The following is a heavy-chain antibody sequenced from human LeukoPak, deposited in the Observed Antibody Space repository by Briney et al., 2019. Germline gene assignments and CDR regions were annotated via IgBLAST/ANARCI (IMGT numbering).Heavy chain of an antibody. CDR2: IDISGST. V-gene: IGHV4-4*07. D-gene: IGHD2-8*01. CDR1: GGSISGYY. J-gene: IGHJ5*02. CDR3: ARDKGTYCSNAVCQTRWFDP. Sequence: ASQTLSLTCTVSGGSISGYYWAWIRQPAGKGLEWIGRIDISGSTNNNPSLRSRLTMSVDTSKNQFSLKLRSVTAADTAVYYCARDKGTYCSNAVCQTRWFDPWGQGTLVTVSS.